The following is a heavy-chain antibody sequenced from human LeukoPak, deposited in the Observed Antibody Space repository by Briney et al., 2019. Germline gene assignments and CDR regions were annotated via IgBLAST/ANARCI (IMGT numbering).Heavy chain of an antibody. V-gene: IGHV4-59*01. CDR1: GGSISSYY. CDR3: ARAQFYYYGMDV. CDR2: IYYSGST. J-gene: IGHJ6*02. Sequence: PETLSLTCTVSGGSISSYYWSWIRQPPGKGLEWIGYIYYSGSTNYNPSLKSRVTISVDTSKNQFSLKLSSVTAADTAVYYCARAQFYYYGMDVWGQGTTVTVSS. D-gene: IGHD5-24*01.